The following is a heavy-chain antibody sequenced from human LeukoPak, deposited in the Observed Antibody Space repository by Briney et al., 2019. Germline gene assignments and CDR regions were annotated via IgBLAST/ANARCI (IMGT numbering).Heavy chain of an antibody. Sequence: GGSLRLSCEASGFTFTTYAMTWVRQAPGKGPEWVSSISSNGGDTYYADSVKGRFTISRDNSRDTLYLQMSSLRAEDTAIYYCAKSMSTFYRGYFDYWGQGTLVTVSS. CDR3: AKSMSTFYRGYFDY. J-gene: IGHJ4*02. CDR1: GFTFTTYA. V-gene: IGHV3-23*01. CDR2: ISSNGGDT. D-gene: IGHD5/OR15-5a*01.